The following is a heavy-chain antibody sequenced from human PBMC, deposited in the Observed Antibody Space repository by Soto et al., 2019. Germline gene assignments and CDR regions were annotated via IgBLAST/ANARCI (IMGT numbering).Heavy chain of an antibody. Sequence: SETLSLTCTVSGGSISSYYLSWIRQPPGKGLEWIGYIYYSGSTNYNPSLKSRVTISVDTSKNQFSLKLSSVTAADTAVYYCARGALTTYFDYWGQGTLVTVSS. CDR3: ARGALTTYFDY. V-gene: IGHV4-59*01. CDR2: IYYSGST. CDR1: GGSISSYY. J-gene: IGHJ4*02.